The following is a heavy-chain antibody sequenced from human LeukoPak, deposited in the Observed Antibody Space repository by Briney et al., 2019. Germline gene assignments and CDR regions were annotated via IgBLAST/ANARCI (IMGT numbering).Heavy chain of an antibody. D-gene: IGHD2-21*02. CDR3: ARDFLSYCGGDCYSFY. CDR1: GYTFTGYY. CDR2: INPNSGGT. V-gene: IGHV1-2*02. J-gene: IGHJ4*02. Sequence: ASVKVSCKASGYTFTGYYMHWVRQAPGQGLEWMGWINPNSGGTNYAQKLQGRVTMTTDTSTSTAYMELRSLRSDDTAVYYCARDFLSYCGGDCYSFYWGQGTLVTVSS.